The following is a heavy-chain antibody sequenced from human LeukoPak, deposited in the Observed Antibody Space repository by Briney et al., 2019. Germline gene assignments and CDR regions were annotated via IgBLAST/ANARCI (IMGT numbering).Heavy chain of an antibody. CDR2: FDPEDRET. CDR3: ATIARWELLPWESRYFDY. D-gene: IGHD1-26*01. CDR1: GYTLTELS. J-gene: IGHJ4*02. Sequence: GASVKVSCKVSGYTLTELSMHWVRQAPGKGLEWMGGFDPEDRETIYAQKFQGRVTMTEDTSTDTAYMELSSLRSEDTAVYYCATIARWELLPWESRYFDYWGQGTLVTVSS. V-gene: IGHV1-24*01.